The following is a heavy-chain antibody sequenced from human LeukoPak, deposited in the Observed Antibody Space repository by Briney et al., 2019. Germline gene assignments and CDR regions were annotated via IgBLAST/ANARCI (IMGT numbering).Heavy chain of an antibody. CDR2: IYYSGST. Sequence: SETLSLTCTVSGGSISSSSYYWGWIRQPPGKGLEWIGSIYYSGSTYYNPSLKSRVTISVDTSKNQFSLKLSSLTAADTAVYYCASPRGAFDIWGQGTMVTVSS. CDR3: ASPRGAFDI. V-gene: IGHV4-39*01. CDR1: GGSISSSSYY. J-gene: IGHJ3*02.